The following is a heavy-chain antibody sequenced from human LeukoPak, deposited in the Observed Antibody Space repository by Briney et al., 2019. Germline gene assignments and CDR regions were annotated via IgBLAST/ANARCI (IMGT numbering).Heavy chain of an antibody. CDR3: ARTIAASTMGFDP. J-gene: IGHJ5*02. Sequence: ASVKVSCKASGGTFSSYAISWVRQAPGQGLEWMGRIIPILGIANYAQKFQGRVTITADKSTSTAYMELSSLRSEDTAVYYCARTIAASTMGFDPWGQETLVTVSS. CDR2: IIPILGIA. CDR1: GGTFSSYA. D-gene: IGHD6-6*01. V-gene: IGHV1-69*04.